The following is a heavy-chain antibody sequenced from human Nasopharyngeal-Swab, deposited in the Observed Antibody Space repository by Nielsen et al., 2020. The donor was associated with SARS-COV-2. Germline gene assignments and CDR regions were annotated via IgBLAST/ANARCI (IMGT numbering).Heavy chain of an antibody. D-gene: IGHD3-10*01. Sequence: SLKISCAASGFTFDDYAMHWVRQAPGKGLEWVSGISWNSGSIGYADSVKGRFTISRDNAKNSLHLQMNSLRAEDTALYYCAKDISADDGSGSYYPRGGFDPWGQGTLVTVSS. CDR1: GFTFDDYA. CDR3: AKDISADDGSGSYYPRGGFDP. J-gene: IGHJ5*02. CDR2: ISWNSGSI. V-gene: IGHV3-9*01.